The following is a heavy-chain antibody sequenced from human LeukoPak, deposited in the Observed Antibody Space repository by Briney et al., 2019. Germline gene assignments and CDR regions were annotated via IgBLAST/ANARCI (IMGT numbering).Heavy chain of an antibody. J-gene: IGHJ4*02. D-gene: IGHD3-10*01. CDR1: GYTFTNNY. Sequence: ASVKVSCKASGYTFTNNYMHWVRQAPGQGLEWVGSISTKNGYTKLAQKFQGRVAMTKDTSANTIYMDLKSLTFDDTAVYYCAREKLWFGEFPFDNWGQGTLVSVSS. V-gene: IGHV1-18*04. CDR2: ISTKNGYT. CDR3: AREKLWFGEFPFDN.